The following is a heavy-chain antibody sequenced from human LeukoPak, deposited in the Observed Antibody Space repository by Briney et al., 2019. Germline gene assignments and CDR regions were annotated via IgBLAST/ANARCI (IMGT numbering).Heavy chain of an antibody. Sequence: GGSLRLSCAASGFTFSSYGMHWVRQAPGKGLEWVAVISYDGSNKYYADSVKGRFTISRDNSKNTLCLQMNSLRAEDTAVYYCAKDVGRYCSGGSCYGFGYWGQGTLVTVSS. CDR1: GFTFSSYG. CDR2: ISYDGSNK. V-gene: IGHV3-30*18. D-gene: IGHD2-15*01. CDR3: AKDVGRYCSGGSCYGFGY. J-gene: IGHJ4*02.